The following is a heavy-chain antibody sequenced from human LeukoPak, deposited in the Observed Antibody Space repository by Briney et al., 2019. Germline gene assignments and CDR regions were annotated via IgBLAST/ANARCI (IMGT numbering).Heavy chain of an antibody. Sequence: PGKSLRLPCVASGFTFSSYAMHWVRQAPGKGPEWLTVISFNGRHTHFADSVKGRFTVSRDNAKNSLYLQMNSLRAEDTAVYYCAELGITMIGGVWGKGTTVTISS. CDR2: ISFNGRHT. CDR1: GFTFSSYA. J-gene: IGHJ6*04. CDR3: AELGITMIGGV. D-gene: IGHD3-10*02. V-gene: IGHV3-30*04.